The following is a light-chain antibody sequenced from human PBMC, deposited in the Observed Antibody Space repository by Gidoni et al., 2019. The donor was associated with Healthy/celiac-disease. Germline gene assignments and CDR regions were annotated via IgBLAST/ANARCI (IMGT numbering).Light chain of an antibody. V-gene: IGKV1-39*01. J-gene: IGKJ1*01. CDR3: QQSDSTPQT. CDR2: AAS. CDR1: QRISSY. Sequence: DIQMTQSPSSLSASVGDRVTITCRASQRISSYLNWYQQKPGKAPKLLIYAASSLQSGVPSRFSGSGSGTDFTLTISSLQPEDFATYYCQQSDSTPQTFXXXTKVEIK.